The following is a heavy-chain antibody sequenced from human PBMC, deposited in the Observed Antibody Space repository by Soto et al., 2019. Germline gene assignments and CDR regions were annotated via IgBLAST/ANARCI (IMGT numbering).Heavy chain of an antibody. J-gene: IGHJ5*02. Sequence: QVQLQESGPGLVKPSETLSLTCTVSGGFVSSASYFWSWIRQPPGKEMEFIAYVYYTGTTKYSPSIKSRASISLDTSKNQFSLNLSSVTTADTAIYYCARLRFGEVTYWFDPWGQGILVTVS. CDR2: VYYTGTT. CDR1: GGFVSSASYF. CDR3: ARLRFGEVTYWFDP. D-gene: IGHD3-3*01. V-gene: IGHV4-61*01.